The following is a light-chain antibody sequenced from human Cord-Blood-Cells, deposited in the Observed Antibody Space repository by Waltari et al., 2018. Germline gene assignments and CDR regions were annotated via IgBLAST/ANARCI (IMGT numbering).Light chain of an antibody. CDR2: GAS. CDR1: QSVSSN. V-gene: IGKV3-15*01. Sequence: EIVMTQSPATLSVSPGERATLSSRASQSVSSNLAWYQQKPAQAPRLRIYGASTRATGIPARFSGSGSGTEFTLTISSLQSEDFAVYYCQQYKNWPYTFGQGTKLEIK. CDR3: QQYKNWPYT. J-gene: IGKJ2*01.